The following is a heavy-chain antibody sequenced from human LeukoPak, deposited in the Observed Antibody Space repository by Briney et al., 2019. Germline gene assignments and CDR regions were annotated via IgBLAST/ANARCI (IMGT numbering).Heavy chain of an antibody. Sequence: SETPSLTCAVYGGSFSGYYWSWIRQPPGKGLEWIGEINHSGSTNYNPSLKSRVTISVDTSKNQFSLKLSSVTAADTAVYYCASPLAYCGGDCYSGAFDIWGQGTMVTVSS. CDR1: GGSFSGYY. CDR3: ASPLAYCGGDCYSGAFDI. D-gene: IGHD2-21*01. V-gene: IGHV4-34*01. J-gene: IGHJ3*02. CDR2: INHSGST.